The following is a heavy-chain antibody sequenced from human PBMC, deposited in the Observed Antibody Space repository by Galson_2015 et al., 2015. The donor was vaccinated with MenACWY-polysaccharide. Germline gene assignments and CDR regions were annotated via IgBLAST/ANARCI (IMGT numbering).Heavy chain of an antibody. J-gene: IGHJ6*02. CDR1: GRSITTGGYL. V-gene: IGHV4-31*03. CDR3: ARTQSTPAYHYAIDV. D-gene: IGHD2-15*01. CDR2: IYYSKT. Sequence: TLSLTCTVSGRSITTGGYLWTWIRQHPGKGLEWIGNIYYSKTYYNPSLESRVAVSLDTSHNQFYLNLTSVTAADTAVYYCARTQSTPAYHYAIDVWGQGTTVTVSS.